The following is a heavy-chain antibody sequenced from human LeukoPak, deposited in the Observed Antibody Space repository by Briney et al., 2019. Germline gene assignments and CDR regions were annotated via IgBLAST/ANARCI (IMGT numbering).Heavy chain of an antibody. J-gene: IGHJ4*02. D-gene: IGHD3-22*01. CDR1: GFTFSSYS. CDR2: ISSSSSYI. Sequence: GGSLRLSCAASGFTFSSYSMNWVRQAPGKGLEWVSSISSSSSYIYYADSVKGRFTISRDNAKNSLYLQMNSLRAEDTAVYYCARGGGYYDSSAYDYWGQGTLVTVSS. V-gene: IGHV3-21*01. CDR3: ARGGGYYDSSAYDY.